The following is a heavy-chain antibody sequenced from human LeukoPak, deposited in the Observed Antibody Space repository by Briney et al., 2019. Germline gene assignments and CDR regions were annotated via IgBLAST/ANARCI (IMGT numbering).Heavy chain of an antibody. V-gene: IGHV1-46*01. D-gene: IGHD4-17*01. Sequence: ASVKVSCKASGYTFTSYDINWVRQAPGQGLEWMGIINPSGGSTSYAQKFQGRVTMTRDMSTSTVYMELSSLRSEDTAVYYCARDGYGDYSGWFDPWGQGTLVTVSS. CDR1: GYTFTSYD. CDR2: INPSGGST. CDR3: ARDGYGDYSGWFDP. J-gene: IGHJ5*02.